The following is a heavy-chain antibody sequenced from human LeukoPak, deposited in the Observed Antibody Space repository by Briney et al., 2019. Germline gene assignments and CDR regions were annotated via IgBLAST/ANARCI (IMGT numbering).Heavy chain of an antibody. Sequence: ASVKVSCKASGYTFTCYYMHWVRQAPGQGLEWMGWINPNSGGTNYAQKFQGRVTMTRDTSISTAYMELSRLRSDDTAVYYCARVRYYDSSDYDYWGQGTLVTVSS. J-gene: IGHJ4*02. CDR1: GYTFTCYY. D-gene: IGHD3-22*01. V-gene: IGHV1-2*02. CDR2: INPNSGGT. CDR3: ARVRYYDSSDYDY.